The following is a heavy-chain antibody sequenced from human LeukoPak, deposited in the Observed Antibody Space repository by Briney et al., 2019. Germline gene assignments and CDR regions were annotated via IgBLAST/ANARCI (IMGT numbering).Heavy chain of an antibody. Sequence: ASVKVSCEASGYTFTSYDINWVRQATGQGLEWMGWMNPNSGNTGYAQKFQGRVTMTRNTSISTAYMELSSLRSEDTAVYYCARGHYYYDSSGYYSGEYYFDYWGQGTLVTVSS. V-gene: IGHV1-8*01. D-gene: IGHD3-22*01. J-gene: IGHJ4*02. CDR3: ARGHYYYDSSGYYSGEYYFDY. CDR2: MNPNSGNT. CDR1: GYTFTSYD.